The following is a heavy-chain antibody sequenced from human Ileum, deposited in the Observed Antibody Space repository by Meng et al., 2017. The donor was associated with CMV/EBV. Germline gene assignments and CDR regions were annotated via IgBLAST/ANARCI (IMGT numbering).Heavy chain of an antibody. CDR1: GQTCTSDW. CDR2: IYPAESDTRYT. V-gene: IGHV5-51*01. J-gene: IGHJ4*02. Sequence: SGQTCTSDWIGWVRQAPGRGLEWVAIIYPAESDTRYTRYNPTFQGRVTITADKSINTAYLQWTSLRASDTAIYYCARRQYYGTESGNWGQGTLVTVSS. D-gene: IGHD3-16*01. CDR3: ARRQYYGTESGN.